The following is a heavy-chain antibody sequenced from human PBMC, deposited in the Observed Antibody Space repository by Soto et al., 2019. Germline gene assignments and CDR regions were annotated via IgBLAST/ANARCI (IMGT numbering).Heavy chain of an antibody. Sequence: SEALSLTCAVSGVSIHNSHSFWGWIRQPPGKGLEFIGSMYYSGGANYNPSLKSRVTISLDTSKNQFSLTVNSVTAADTAIYYCGRVVEGATRHTDFDSWGQGTLVTVSS. CDR1: GVSIHNSHSF. D-gene: IGHD2-15*01. V-gene: IGHV4-39*01. CDR3: GRVVEGATRHTDFDS. CDR2: MYYSGGA. J-gene: IGHJ5*01.